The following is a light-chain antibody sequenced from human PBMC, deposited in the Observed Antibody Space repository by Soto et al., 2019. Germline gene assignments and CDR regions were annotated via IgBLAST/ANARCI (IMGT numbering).Light chain of an antibody. J-gene: IGLJ1*01. CDR1: SSDVGGYNF. Sequence: QSVLTQPASLSGSPGQSITISCTGTSSDVGGYNFVTWYQQHPGEAPKLMIHDVSGRASGVPNRFSGSKSGTTASLTISGLQAEDEADYYCCSYASSTSYVFGTGTKVTVL. CDR3: CSYASSTSYV. V-gene: IGLV2-14*03. CDR2: DVS.